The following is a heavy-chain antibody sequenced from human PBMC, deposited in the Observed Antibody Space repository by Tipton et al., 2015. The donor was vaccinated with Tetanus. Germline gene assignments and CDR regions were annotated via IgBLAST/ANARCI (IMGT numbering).Heavy chain of an antibody. CDR2: ISGSGGST. J-gene: IGHJ4*02. CDR3: AKDSLSYGGNDYFDY. D-gene: IGHD4-23*01. CDR1: GFTFSSYA. Sequence: GSLRLSCAASGFTFSSYAMSWVRQAPGKGLEWVSAISGSGGSTYYADSVKGRFTISRDNSKNTLYLQMNSLRAEDTAVYYCAKDSLSYGGNDYFDYWGQGTLVTVSS. V-gene: IGHV3-23*01.